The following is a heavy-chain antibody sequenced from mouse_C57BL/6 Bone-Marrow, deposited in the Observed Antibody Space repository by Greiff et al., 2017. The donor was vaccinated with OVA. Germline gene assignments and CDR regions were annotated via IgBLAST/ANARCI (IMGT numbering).Heavy chain of an antibody. V-gene: IGHV1-47*01. Sequence: QVQLQQSGAELVKPGASVKMSCKASGYTFTTYPIEWMKQNHGKSLEWIGNFHPYNDDTKYNEKFKGKATLTVEQSSSTVYLELSRLTSDDSAVYYCARGYYDYDGGGYYYAMDYWGQGTSVTVSS. CDR3: ARGYYDYDGGGYYYAMDY. D-gene: IGHD2-4*01. CDR2: FHPYNDDT. CDR1: GYTFTTYP. J-gene: IGHJ4*01.